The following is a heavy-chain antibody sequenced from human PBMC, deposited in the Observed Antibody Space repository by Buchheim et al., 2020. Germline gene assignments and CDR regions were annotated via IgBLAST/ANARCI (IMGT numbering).Heavy chain of an antibody. Sequence: QVQLVQSGAEVKKPGASVKVSCKASGYTFTSYDINWVRQATGQGLEWMGWMNPNSGNTGYAQKFQGRVTMTRNTSISTAYMVLNSLRYEDTAVYYCARESITMVRGVIIPDYYYDMDVWGKGTT. CDR3: ARESITMVRGVIIPDYYYDMDV. V-gene: IGHV1-8*01. CDR1: GYTFTSYD. J-gene: IGHJ6*03. D-gene: IGHD3-10*01. CDR2: MNPNSGNT.